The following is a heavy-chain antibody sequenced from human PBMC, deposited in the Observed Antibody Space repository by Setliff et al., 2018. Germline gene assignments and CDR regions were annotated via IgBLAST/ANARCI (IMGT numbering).Heavy chain of an antibody. CDR2: ISYDGTIT. V-gene: IGHV3-30*03. CDR1: GFIFSNFG. J-gene: IGHJ6*02. D-gene: IGHD1-26*01. Sequence: PVGSLRLSCGASGFIFSNFGMHWVRQAPGKGLEWVAVISYDGTITHYVDPVKGRFSISRDNSQNTLYLQMNSLRAEDTAVYYCARDLAGATYSYYYGMDVWGQGTTVTVSS. CDR3: ARDLAGATYSYYYGMDV.